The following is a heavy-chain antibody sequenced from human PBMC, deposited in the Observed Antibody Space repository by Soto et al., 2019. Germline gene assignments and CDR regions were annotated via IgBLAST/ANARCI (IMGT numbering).Heavy chain of an antibody. D-gene: IGHD6-19*01. CDR3: ARGTSGWYDFDY. CDR2: LDPSDSST. J-gene: IGHJ4*02. Sequence: GESLKISCKGSGYSFTSYWITWVRQMPGKGLEWMGRLDPSDSSTNYSPSFQGHVTISADKSIRTAYLHWSSLKASDTAMYYCARGTSGWYDFDYWGQGTLVTSPQ. CDR1: GYSFTSYW. V-gene: IGHV5-10-1*01.